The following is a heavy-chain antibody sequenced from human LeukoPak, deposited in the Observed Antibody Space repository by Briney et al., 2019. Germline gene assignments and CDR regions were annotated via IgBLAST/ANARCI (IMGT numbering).Heavy chain of an antibody. J-gene: IGHJ4*02. Sequence: GGSLRLSCAASGFTFSSYAMSWVRQAPGKGLEWVSAISGSGGSTYYADSVKGWFTISRDNSKNTLYLQMNSLRAEDTAVYYCAKDNDFWSGYHFDYWGQGTLVTVSS. D-gene: IGHD3-3*01. CDR1: GFTFSSYA. V-gene: IGHV3-23*01. CDR3: AKDNDFWSGYHFDY. CDR2: ISGSGGST.